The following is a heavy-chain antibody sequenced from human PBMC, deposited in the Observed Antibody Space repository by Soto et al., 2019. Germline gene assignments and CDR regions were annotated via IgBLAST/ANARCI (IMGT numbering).Heavy chain of an antibody. CDR3: ARDDRYCSGGSCYGFDY. J-gene: IGHJ4*02. D-gene: IGHD2-15*01. V-gene: IGHV1-69*13. CDR1: GGTFSSYA. Sequence: ASVKVSCKASGGTFSSYAISWVRQAPGQGLEWMGGIIPIFGTANYAQKFQGRVTITADESTSTAYMELSSLRSEDTAVYYCARDDRYCSGGSCYGFDYWGQGTLVTVSS. CDR2: IIPIFGTA.